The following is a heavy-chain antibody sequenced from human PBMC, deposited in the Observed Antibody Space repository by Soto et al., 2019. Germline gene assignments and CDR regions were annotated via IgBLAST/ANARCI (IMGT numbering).Heavy chain of an antibody. CDR3: VKDESINWYSGHFRH. CDR2: INWNSGSI. CDR1: GFTFADYA. J-gene: IGHJ1*01. Sequence: VQLVESGGGLVQPGRSLRLSCAASGFTFADYAMHWVRQVPGKGLEWVSGINWNSGSIGYGDSVKGRFAISRDNAKNSLHLQMNSLSAEDTAFYYCVKDESINWYSGHFRHWGQGTLVTVSS. V-gene: IGHV3-9*01. D-gene: IGHD6-13*01.